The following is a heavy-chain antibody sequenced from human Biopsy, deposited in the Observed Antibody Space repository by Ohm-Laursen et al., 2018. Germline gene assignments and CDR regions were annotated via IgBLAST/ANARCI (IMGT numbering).Heavy chain of an antibody. V-gene: IGHV3-21*01. CDR3: ARWYGDLFYYYNGMDV. J-gene: IGHJ6*02. CDR1: GFMFSASW. Sequence: SLRLSCAASGFMFSASWMSWVRQAPGKGLEWVSAISSRTTSEYYADSVKGRVTISRDNADNSVSLRMSNLRLDDTAVYYCARWYGDLFYYYNGMDVWGQGTTVTVSS. D-gene: IGHD3-10*01. CDR2: ISSRTTSE.